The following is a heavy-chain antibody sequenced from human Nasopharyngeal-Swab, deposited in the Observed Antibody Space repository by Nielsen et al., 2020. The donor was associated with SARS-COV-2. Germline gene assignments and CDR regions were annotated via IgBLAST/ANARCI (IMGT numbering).Heavy chain of an antibody. J-gene: IGHJ4*02. CDR2: ISACNGNT. Sequence: ASVKVSCKASGYTFTSYGISWVRQAPGQGLEWMGWISACNGNTNYAQKLQGRVTMTTDTSTSTAYMELRSLRSDDTAVYYCARDPLGSSSSVGDYWGQGTLVTVSS. D-gene: IGHD6-6*01. CDR1: GYTFTSYG. CDR3: ARDPLGSSSSVGDY. V-gene: IGHV1-18*04.